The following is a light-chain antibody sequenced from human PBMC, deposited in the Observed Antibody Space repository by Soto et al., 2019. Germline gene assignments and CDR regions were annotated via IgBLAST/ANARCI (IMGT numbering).Light chain of an antibody. Sequence: QSVLAQPPSASGSPGQQVPSPSTGTASTFGAYNYVSWYQQHPGKAPKLMIYEVSKRPSGVPDRFSGSKSGNTASLTVSGLQAEDEADYYCSSYVGSNNPYVFGTGTKVTVL. V-gene: IGLV2-8*01. J-gene: IGLJ1*01. CDR2: EVS. CDR3: SSYVGSNNPYV. CDR1: ASTFGAYNY.